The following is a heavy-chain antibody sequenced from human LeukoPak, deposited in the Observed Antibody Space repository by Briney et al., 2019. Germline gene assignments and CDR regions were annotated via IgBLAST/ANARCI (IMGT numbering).Heavy chain of an antibody. Sequence: GGSLRLPCAASGFTFSSYGMHWVRRAPGKGLEWVAVIRYDGSNKYYADSVKGRFTISRDNSKNTLYLQMNSLRAEDTAVYYCARDFADTDDAFDIWGQGTMVTVSS. CDR3: ARDFADTDDAFDI. CDR1: GFTFSSYG. D-gene: IGHD5-18*01. J-gene: IGHJ3*02. CDR2: IRYDGSNK. V-gene: IGHV3-33*01.